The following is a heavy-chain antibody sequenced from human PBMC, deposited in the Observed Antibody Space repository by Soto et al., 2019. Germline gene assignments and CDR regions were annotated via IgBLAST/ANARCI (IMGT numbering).Heavy chain of an antibody. CDR1: GFIFTSYS. Sequence: LRLSCAASGFIFTSYSMVWVRLAPGKGLEWVASISSGSDSIFYADSVKGRFTVSRDNAKNSLFLQMNDLRAEDTAVYFCARDRSADRFVQYFQHWGQGTQVTVSS. CDR2: ISSGSDSI. V-gene: IGHV3-21*01. J-gene: IGHJ1*01. D-gene: IGHD6-19*01. CDR3: ARDRSADRFVQYFQH.